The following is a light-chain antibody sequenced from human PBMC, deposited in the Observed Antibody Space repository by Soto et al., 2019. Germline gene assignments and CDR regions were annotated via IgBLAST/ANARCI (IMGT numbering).Light chain of an antibody. V-gene: IGKV3-11*01. Sequence: EIVLTQSPAALSLSPGKRATLSCRASQSISTYLGWFQQKPGQAPRLLIHYASSRATGLPGRFSGSGSGTNFTLTISSLEPEDFAVYYCQQRRTWPRTFGQGTKVDIK. CDR3: QQRRTWPRT. CDR2: YAS. CDR1: QSISTY. J-gene: IGKJ1*01.